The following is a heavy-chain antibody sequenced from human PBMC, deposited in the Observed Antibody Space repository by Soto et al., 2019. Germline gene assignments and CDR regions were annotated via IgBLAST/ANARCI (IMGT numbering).Heavy chain of an antibody. CDR2: INSDGSTT. CDR3: APHYNDNAFEI. Sequence: EVQLVESGGDLVQPGGSLRLSCAASGFTFSGHWLHWVRQAPGKGLVWVSRINSDGSTTNYADSVKGRFTISRDNAKNTLDLQMNSLRAEETAVYYCAPHYNDNAFEIWGQGTLVTVSS. J-gene: IGHJ3*02. D-gene: IGHD3-22*01. V-gene: IGHV3-74*01. CDR1: GFTFSGHW.